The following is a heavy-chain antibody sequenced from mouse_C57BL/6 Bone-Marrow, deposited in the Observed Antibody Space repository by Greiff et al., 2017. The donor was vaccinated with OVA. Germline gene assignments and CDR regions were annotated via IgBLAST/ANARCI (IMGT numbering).Heavy chain of an antibody. J-gene: IGHJ3*01. CDR2: IRNKANGYTT. Sequence: DVKLVESGGGLVQPGGSLSLSCAASGFTFTDYYMSWVRQPPGKALEWLGFIRNKANGYTTEYSASVKGRFTISRDNSQSILYLQMNALRAEDSGTYYWARYIGGGFAYWGQGTLVTVSA. D-gene: IGHD3-3*01. CDR1: GFTFTDYY. V-gene: IGHV7-3*01. CDR3: ARYIGGGFAY.